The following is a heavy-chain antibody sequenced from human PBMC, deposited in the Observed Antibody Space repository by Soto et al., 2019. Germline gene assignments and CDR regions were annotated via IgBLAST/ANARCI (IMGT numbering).Heavy chain of an antibody. D-gene: IGHD2-2*01. CDR1: GFTFSSYS. CDR3: AKDPQASRYCSSTSCSRYGMDV. Sequence: EVQLVESGGGLVQPGGSLRLSCAASGFTFSSYSMNWVRQAPGKGLEWVSYISSSSSTIYYADSVKGRFTISRDNAKNSLYLQMNSLRAEDTAVYYCAKDPQASRYCSSTSCSRYGMDVWGQGTTVTVSS. CDR2: ISSSSSTI. V-gene: IGHV3-48*01. J-gene: IGHJ6*02.